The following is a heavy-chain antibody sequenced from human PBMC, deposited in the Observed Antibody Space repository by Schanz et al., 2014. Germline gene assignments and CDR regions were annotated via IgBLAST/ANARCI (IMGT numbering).Heavy chain of an antibody. CDR2: IRFDASAK. CDR1: GFSFSGYG. J-gene: IGHJ6*02. CDR3: AKDRGSGTSYYYYTVDV. Sequence: QVQLVESGGGVAQPGGSLRLSCAASGFSFSGYGMHWVRQAPGKGLEWVAYIRFDASAKYYGDSVEGRFTISRDNAKNTLYLQMNSLGAEDTAVYYCAKDRGSGTSYYYYTVDVWGQGTTVTVSS. D-gene: IGHD1-26*01. V-gene: IGHV3-30*02.